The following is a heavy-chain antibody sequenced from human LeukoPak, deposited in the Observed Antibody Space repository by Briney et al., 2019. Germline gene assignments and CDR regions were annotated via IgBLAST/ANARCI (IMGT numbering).Heavy chain of an antibody. CDR2: ISSSSRTI. V-gene: IGHV3-48*01. CDR3: VRDADAVAGTAELDY. Sequence: GGSLRLSCAASGFTFSSYSMNWVRQASGKGLEGVSYISSSSRTIYYADSVKGRFTISRDKAKNSLHLHMNSLRAEDTAVYYCVRDADAVAGTAELDYWGQGTLVTVSS. D-gene: IGHD6-19*01. CDR1: GFTFSSYS. J-gene: IGHJ4*02.